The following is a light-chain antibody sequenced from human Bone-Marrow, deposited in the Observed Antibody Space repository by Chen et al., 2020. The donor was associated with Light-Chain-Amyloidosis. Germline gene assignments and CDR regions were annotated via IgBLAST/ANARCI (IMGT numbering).Light chain of an antibody. CDR3: QQDDYLSPLRWA. CDR1: QDITTF. V-gene: IGKV1-33*01. CDR2: DAS. Sequence: DIQVTQSPSSLSISVGDRVTISCQASQDITTFLNWYQQRPGRAPKLLIYDASNLETGVPSRFSGSGSRTHFTLTISNLQPEDIATYYCQQDDYLSPLRWAFGQGTRLEIK. J-gene: IGKJ5*01.